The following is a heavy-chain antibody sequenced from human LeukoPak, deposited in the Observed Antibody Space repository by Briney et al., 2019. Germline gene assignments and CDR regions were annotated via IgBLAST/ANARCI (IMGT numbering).Heavy chain of an antibody. D-gene: IGHD3-10*01. J-gene: IGHJ3*02. Sequence: GGSLRLSCAASGFTFSSYAKHWVRQAPGKGLEWVAVISYDGSNKYYADSVKGRFTISRDNSKNTLYLQMNSLRAEDTAVYYCVLGSKAVPLGAFDIWGQGTMVTVSS. CDR1: GFTFSSYA. CDR3: VLGSKAVPLGAFDI. V-gene: IGHV3-30-3*01. CDR2: ISYDGSNK.